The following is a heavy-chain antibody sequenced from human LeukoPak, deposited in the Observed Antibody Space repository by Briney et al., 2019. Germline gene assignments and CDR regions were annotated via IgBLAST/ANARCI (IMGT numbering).Heavy chain of an antibody. Sequence: SETLSLTCAVYGGSFSGYYWSWIRQPPGKGLEWIGEINHSGSTNYNPSLKSRVTISVDTSKNQFSLKLSSVTAADTAVYYCARGRGKKLSGSGNYCYDYGMHVWGKGTTVTVSS. J-gene: IGHJ6*04. CDR1: GGSFSGYY. CDR2: INHSGST. V-gene: IGHV4-34*01. D-gene: IGHD3-10*01. CDR3: ARGRGKKLSGSGNYCYDYGMHV.